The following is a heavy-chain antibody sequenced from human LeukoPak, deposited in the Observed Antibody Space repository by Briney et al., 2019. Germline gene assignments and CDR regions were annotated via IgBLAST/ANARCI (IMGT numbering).Heavy chain of an antibody. Sequence: PSETLSLTCTVSVGSITNYYWSCIRQPPGKGLECIGYIYYGGSTNYNPSLKSRVTISQHTSKNQFSLKLNSVTAADTAVYYCARGVPYGPSYEFFDYWGQGTLVTVSS. CDR1: VGSITNYY. CDR2: IYYGGST. CDR3: ARGVPYGPSYEFFDY. J-gene: IGHJ4*02. D-gene: IGHD3-10*01. V-gene: IGHV4-59*01.